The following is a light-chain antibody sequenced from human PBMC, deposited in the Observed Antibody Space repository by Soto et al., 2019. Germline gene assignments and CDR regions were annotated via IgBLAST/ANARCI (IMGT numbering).Light chain of an antibody. J-gene: IGKJ5*01. CDR1: QTVLNNY. Sequence: EFVLTQSPGTLSLSPGERATLSCRASQTVLNNYLAWYQQQPGQAPTLLIYDAASRATGIPASFSGGGSGTTLIPPINSLEPEDFVVYYCQQRNVWPPITFGQGTRLEI. CDR3: QQRNVWPPIT. CDR2: DAA. V-gene: IGKV3-11*01.